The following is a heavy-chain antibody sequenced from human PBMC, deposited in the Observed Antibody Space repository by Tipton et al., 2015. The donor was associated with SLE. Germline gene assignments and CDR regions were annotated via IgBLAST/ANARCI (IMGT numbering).Heavy chain of an antibody. V-gene: IGHV3-21*01. CDR3: ARYYGEAFDI. J-gene: IGHJ3*02. CDR2: ISSSSSYI. CDR1: GFTFSTYT. D-gene: IGHD3-3*01. Sequence: SLRLSCAASGFTFSTYTMNWVRQAPGKGLEWVSSISSSSSYIYYADSVKGRFTISRDNAKNSLYLQMNSLRAEDTPVYYCARYYGEAFDIWGQGTMVTVSS.